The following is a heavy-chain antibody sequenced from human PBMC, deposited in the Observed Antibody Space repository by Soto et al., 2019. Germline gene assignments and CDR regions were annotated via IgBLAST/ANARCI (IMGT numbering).Heavy chain of an antibody. D-gene: IGHD6-13*01. CDR1: GFSLSTSGMR. V-gene: IGHV2-70*04. J-gene: IGHJ6*02. Sequence: SGPTLVNPTQTLTLTCTFSGFSLSTSGMRVSWIRQPPGKALEWLARIDWDDDKFYSIALKTRLTISKDTSKNQVVLTMTSMDPVDTATYYCARMGSSYYYYAMDVWGQGTTVTVS. CDR2: IDWDDDK. CDR3: ARMGSSYYYYAMDV.